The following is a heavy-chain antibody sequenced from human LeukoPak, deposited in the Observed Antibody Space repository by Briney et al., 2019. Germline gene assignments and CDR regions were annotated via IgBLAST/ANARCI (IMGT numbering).Heavy chain of an antibody. CDR1: GFTFSCYA. J-gene: IGHJ4*02. CDR2: ISGSGGST. V-gene: IGHV3-23*01. CDR3: ANYAGLCLGEFHY. Sequence: GSLRLSCASSGFTFSCYAMSVVRHAPGKGLGWVSAISGSGGSTYYAYSVKGRFTISSDNSKKKLYLQMNSLRAEDTAVYYCANYAGLCLGEFHYWGQGTLVTVSS. D-gene: IGHD3-16*01.